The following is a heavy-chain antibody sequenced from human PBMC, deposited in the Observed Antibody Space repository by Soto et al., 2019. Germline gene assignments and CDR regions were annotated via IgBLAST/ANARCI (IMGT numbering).Heavy chain of an antibody. CDR1: GYTFTGYY. D-gene: IGHD2-15*01. CDR2: INPNSGGT. J-gene: IGHJ3*02. V-gene: IGHV1-2*04. CDR3: ARGDPADIVVVVAAPVAFYI. Sequence: QVQLVQSGAEVKKPGASVKVSCTASGYTFTGYYMHWVRQAPGQGLEWMGWINPNSGGTNYAQKFQGWVTMTRDTSISTAYMELSRLRSDDRAVYYCARGDPADIVVVVAAPVAFYIRGQGTMVTVSS.